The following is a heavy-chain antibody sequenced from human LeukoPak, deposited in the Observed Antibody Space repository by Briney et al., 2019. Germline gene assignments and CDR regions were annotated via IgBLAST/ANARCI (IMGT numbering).Heavy chain of an antibody. J-gene: IGHJ6*02. Sequence: SETLSLTCNVSGGSTTSYYWGWIRQPPGKGLEWIGHIYYRGRTTYSPSLKSRVTMSVGTSKNQVSLKLNSVTAADTAVYYCARTMVAADFYGMDVWGQGTTVTVSS. CDR3: ARTMVAADFYGMDV. CDR1: GGSTTSYY. V-gene: IGHV4-59*08. D-gene: IGHD2-15*01. CDR2: IYYRGRT.